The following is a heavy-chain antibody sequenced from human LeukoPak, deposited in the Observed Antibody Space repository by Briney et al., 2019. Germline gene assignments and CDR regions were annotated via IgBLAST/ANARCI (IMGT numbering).Heavy chain of an antibody. CDR2: ISANNGNT. Sequence: ASVKVSCKASGYTFSGYGITWVRQAPGQGLEWVGWISANNGNTNYAQKLQGRVTMTTDTSTSTAYMELRSLTSDDTAVYYCARGRRYCSSTSCSTPIGYWGQGTLVTVSS. CDR1: GYTFSGYG. J-gene: IGHJ4*02. D-gene: IGHD2-2*02. V-gene: IGHV1-18*01. CDR3: ARGRRYCSSTSCSTPIGY.